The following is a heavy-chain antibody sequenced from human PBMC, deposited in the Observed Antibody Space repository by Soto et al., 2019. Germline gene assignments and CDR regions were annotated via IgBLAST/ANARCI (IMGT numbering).Heavy chain of an antibody. V-gene: IGHV1-69*06. J-gene: IGHJ6*02. CDR2: IVPRFGSP. CDR3: ARYGIQLRLGKYSFNGMDV. D-gene: IGHD3-16*01. Sequence: VQLVQFGAEMRKPGSSLRVSCKASGATFSDYAFSRVRQAPGQGLEWLGGIVPRFGSPNYPQKLGGRVTINTDTSSSTVYIALSSMRFDDTAVYFCARYGIQLRLGKYSFNGMDVWCQWTTIIVSS. CDR1: GATFSDYA.